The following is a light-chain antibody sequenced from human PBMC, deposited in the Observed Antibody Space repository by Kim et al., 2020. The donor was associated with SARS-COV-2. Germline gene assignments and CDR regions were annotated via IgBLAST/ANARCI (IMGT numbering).Light chain of an antibody. J-gene: IGKJ4*01. V-gene: IGKV3-15*01. CDR3: QQYNNWVT. Sequence: VAPGERATLSCRASQSVRSILAWYQQKPGQAPRLLIYDSSTRATGIPARFSGSGSGTEFTLTISSLQSEDFAVYYCQQYNNWVTFGGGTKVDIK. CDR2: DSS. CDR1: QSVRSI.